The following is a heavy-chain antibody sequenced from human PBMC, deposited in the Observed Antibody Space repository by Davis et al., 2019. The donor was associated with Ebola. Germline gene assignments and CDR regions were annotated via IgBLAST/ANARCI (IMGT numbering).Heavy chain of an antibody. CDR1: GGSTSSYY. V-gene: IGHV4-59*01. D-gene: IGHD3-22*01. CDR3: ARGVTYYYDSSGYYSQPNYFDY. J-gene: IGHJ4*02. CDR2: IYYSGST. Sequence: SETLSLTCTVSGGSTSSYYWSWIRQPPGKGLAWIGYIYYSGSTNYNPSLKSRVTITVDTSKNQFSLKLSSVTAADTAVYYCARGVTYYYDSSGYYSQPNYFDYWGQGTLVTVSS.